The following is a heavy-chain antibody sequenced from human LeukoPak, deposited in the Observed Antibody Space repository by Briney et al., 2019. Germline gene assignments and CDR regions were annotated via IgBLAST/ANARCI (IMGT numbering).Heavy chain of an antibody. D-gene: IGHD3-22*01. J-gene: IGHJ6*02. CDR3: ASRIDGYDSSGYDYYYYYGMDV. V-gene: IGHV4-34*01. CDR2: INHSGST. CDR1: GGSISSYY. Sequence: SETLSLTCTVSGGSISSYYWSWIRQPPGKGLEWIGEINHSGSTNYNPSLKSRVTISVDTSKNQFSLKLSSVTAADTAVYYCASRIDGYDSSGYDYYYYYGMDVWGQGTTVTVSS.